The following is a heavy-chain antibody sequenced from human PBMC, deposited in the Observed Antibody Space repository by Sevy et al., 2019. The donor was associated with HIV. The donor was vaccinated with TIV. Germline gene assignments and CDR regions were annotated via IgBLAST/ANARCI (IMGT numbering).Heavy chain of an antibody. CDR2: IKQDGSEK. J-gene: IGHJ6*03. CDR1: GFTFSSYW. Sequence: GGSLRLSCAASGFTFSSYWMSWVRQAPGKGLEWVANIKQDGSEKYYVDSVKGRFTISRDNAKNSLYLQMNSLRAEDXXVYYCAREGIGYYDSSGNYYYMDVWGKGTTVTVSS. V-gene: IGHV3-7*01. CDR3: AREGIGYYDSSGNYYYMDV. D-gene: IGHD3-22*01.